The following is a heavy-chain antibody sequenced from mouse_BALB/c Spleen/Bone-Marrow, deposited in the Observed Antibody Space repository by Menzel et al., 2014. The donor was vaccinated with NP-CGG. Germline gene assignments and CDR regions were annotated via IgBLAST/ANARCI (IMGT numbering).Heavy chain of an antibody. Sequence: EVQLQQSGAELVKPGASVKLSCTASGFNIKDTYMHWVKQRPEQGLEWIGRIDPANGNTKYDPKFQGKATITADTSSNTAYLQLSSLTSEDTAVYYGARSPYDYGGGDYWGQGTTLTVSS. CDR3: ARSPYDYGGGDY. CDR1: GFNIKDTY. V-gene: IGHV14-3*02. CDR2: IDPANGNT. D-gene: IGHD2-4*01. J-gene: IGHJ2*01.